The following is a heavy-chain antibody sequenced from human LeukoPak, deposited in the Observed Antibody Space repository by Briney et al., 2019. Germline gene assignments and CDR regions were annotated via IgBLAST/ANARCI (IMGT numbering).Heavy chain of an antibody. Sequence: PGRSLRLSCAASGFTFSSYAMHWVRQAPGKGLEWVAVISYDGSNKYYADSVKGRFTISRDNSKNTLYLQMNSLRAEDTAVYYCARYVYGPGSYYNGAGDYWGQGTLVTVSS. CDR1: GFTFSSYA. D-gene: IGHD3-10*01. J-gene: IGHJ4*02. CDR3: ARYVYGPGSYYNGAGDY. CDR2: ISYDGSNK. V-gene: IGHV3-30-3*01.